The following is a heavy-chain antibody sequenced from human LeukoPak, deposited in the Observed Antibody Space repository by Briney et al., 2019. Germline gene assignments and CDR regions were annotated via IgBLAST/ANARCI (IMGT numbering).Heavy chain of an antibody. J-gene: IGHJ3*02. CDR1: RLSFSAYP. CDR3: AKSLLTTASGTGRAFDI. D-gene: IGHD1-26*01. Sequence: AGGSLRLSCEASRLSFSAYPMGWVRRAPGKGLEWASGISASGDVTFHADPLKGRFTISRDNSKNTLYLQMDSLRAEDTAKYYCAKSLLTTASGTGRAFDIWGQGTVVTVSA. CDR2: ISASGDVT. V-gene: IGHV3-23*01.